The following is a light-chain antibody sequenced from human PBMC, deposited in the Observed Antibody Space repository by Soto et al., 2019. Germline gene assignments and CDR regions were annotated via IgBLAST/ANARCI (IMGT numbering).Light chain of an antibody. V-gene: IGLV1-40*01. J-gene: IGLJ2*01. Sequence: QAVVTQPPSVSGAPGQRVTLSCTGSSSNIGAGCDVHWYQHLPGTAPKLLIYGNTNRPSGVPDRFSGSKSGTSASLAITGLQAEDEADYYCQSYDTGLSGPVVFGGGTKLTVL. CDR1: SSNIGAGCD. CDR2: GNT. CDR3: QSYDTGLSGPVV.